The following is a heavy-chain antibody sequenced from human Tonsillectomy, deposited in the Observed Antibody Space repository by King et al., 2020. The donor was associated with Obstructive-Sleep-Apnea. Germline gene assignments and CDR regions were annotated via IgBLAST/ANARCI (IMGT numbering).Heavy chain of an antibody. CDR2: VSGRGGST. D-gene: IGHD5-24*01. CDR1: GSTFSSYA. CDR3: VKDQLPVAKYWYFDL. J-gene: IGHJ2*01. Sequence: VQLVESGGGLVQPGGSLRLSCAASGSTFSSYAMSWVRQAPGKGLEWVAAVSGRGGSTYYTDSVKGRFTISRDNSNNTLYLQLSSLRADDTAVFYCVKDQLPVAKYWYFDLWGRGTLVSVSS. V-gene: IGHV3-23*04.